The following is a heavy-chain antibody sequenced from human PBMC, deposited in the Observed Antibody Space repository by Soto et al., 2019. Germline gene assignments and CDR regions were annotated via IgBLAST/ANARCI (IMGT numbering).Heavy chain of an antibody. Sequence: PGGSLRLSCAASGFTFSSYAMHWVRQAPGKGLEWVAVISYDGSNKYYADSVKGRFTISRDNSKNTLYLQMNSLRAEDTAVYYCAKAGFYYDSSGESFDYWGQGTLVTVS. CDR3: AKAGFYYDSSGESFDY. CDR2: ISYDGSNK. J-gene: IGHJ4*02. CDR1: GFTFSSYA. D-gene: IGHD3-22*01. V-gene: IGHV3-30-3*01.